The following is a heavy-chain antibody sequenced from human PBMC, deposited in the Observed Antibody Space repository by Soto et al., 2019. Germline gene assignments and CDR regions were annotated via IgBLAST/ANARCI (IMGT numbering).Heavy chain of an antibody. D-gene: IGHD2-2*02. CDR2: IYYSGST. V-gene: IGHV4-31*03. CDR1: GGSISSGGYY. J-gene: IGHJ4*02. CDR3: ARAGRYCSSTSCYTGYSGSYYPIDY. Sequence: PSETLSLTCTVSGGSISSGGYYWSWIRQHPGKGLEWIGYIYYSGSTYYNPSLKSRVTISVDTSKNQFSLKLSSVTAADTAVYYCARAGRYCSSTSCYTGYSGSYYPIDYWGQGTLVTVSS.